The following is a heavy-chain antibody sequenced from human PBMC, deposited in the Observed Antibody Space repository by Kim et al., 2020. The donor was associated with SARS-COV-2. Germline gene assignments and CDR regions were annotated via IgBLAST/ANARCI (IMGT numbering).Heavy chain of an antibody. CDR1: VGTFSSYA. V-gene: IGHV1-69*04. D-gene: IGHD2-15*01. CDR2: IIPILGIA. Sequence: SVKVSCKASVGTFSSYAISWVRQAPGQGLEWMGRIIPILGIANYAQKFQGRVTITADKSTSTAYMELSSLRSEDTAVYYCARGYVVVVAATILNYYGMD. CDR3: ARGYVVVVAATILNYYGMD. J-gene: IGHJ6*01.